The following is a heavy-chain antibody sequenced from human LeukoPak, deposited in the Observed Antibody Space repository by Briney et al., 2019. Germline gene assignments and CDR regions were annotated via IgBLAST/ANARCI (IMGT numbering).Heavy chain of an antibody. Sequence: PSETLSLTCAVSGGSSRSGDYFWSWIRQPPGKGLEWIGHIHYSGNTYYNPSLKSRVSISVDTSKNQFSLKLSSVTAADTAVYYCAREYDSSGYYLGIAGSPPFFDYWGQGTLVTVSS. CDR2: IHYSGNT. V-gene: IGHV4-30-4*02. CDR1: GGSSRSGDYF. J-gene: IGHJ4*02. CDR3: AREYDSSGYYLGIAGSPPFFDY. D-gene: IGHD3-22*01.